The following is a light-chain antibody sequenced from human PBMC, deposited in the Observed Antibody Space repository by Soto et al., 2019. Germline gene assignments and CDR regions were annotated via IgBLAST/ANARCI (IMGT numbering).Light chain of an antibody. CDR1: QSIPSS. CDR2: DAS. V-gene: IGKV1-5*01. J-gene: IGKJ2*01. Sequence: DIPMTQSPSTLSASVGDRVTITCRASQSIPSSLAWYQQKPGKAPNLLIYDASILESGVPSRFSGSGSGTEFTLTISSLQSDDFATYYCQHYSSYLFGQGTKLEI. CDR3: QHYSSYL.